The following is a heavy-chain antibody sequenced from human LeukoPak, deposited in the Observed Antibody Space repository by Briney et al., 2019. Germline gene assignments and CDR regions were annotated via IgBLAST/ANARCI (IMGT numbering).Heavy chain of an antibody. CDR1: GGSISSSRYY. D-gene: IGHD2-2*01. CDR2: IYYSGST. V-gene: IGHV4-39*01. Sequence: SETLSPTCTVSGGSISSSRYYWGWILQPPGKGLEWIGSIYYSGSTYYNPSLKSRVTISVDTSKNQFSLKLSSVTAADTAVYYCARQLGYCSSTSCYADKVDYWGQGTLVTVSS. J-gene: IGHJ4*02. CDR3: ARQLGYCSSTSCYADKVDY.